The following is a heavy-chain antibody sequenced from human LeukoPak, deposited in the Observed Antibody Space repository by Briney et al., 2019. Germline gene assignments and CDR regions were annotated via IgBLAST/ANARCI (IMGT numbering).Heavy chain of an antibody. CDR3: ARYCWDDAFDI. CDR2: ISGSGGST. V-gene: IGHV3-23*01. Sequence: GGSLRLSCAASGFTFSNFAMNWVRQAPGKGLEWVSTISGSGGSTYYADSVKGRFTISRENAKNSLYLQMNSLRAGDTAVYYCARYCWDDAFDIWGQGTMVTVSS. CDR1: GFTFSNFA. D-gene: IGHD2-8*02. J-gene: IGHJ3*02.